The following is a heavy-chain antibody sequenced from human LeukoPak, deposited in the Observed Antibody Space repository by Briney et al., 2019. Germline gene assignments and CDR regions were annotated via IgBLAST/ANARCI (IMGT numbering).Heavy chain of an antibody. CDR1: GGSISSGGYY. D-gene: IGHD3-22*01. CDR2: IYYSGST. J-gene: IGHJ4*02. Sequence: PSETLSLTCTVSGGSISSGGYYWRWIRQHPGKGLEWIGYIYYSGSTYYNPSLKSRVTISVDTSKNHFSLKLSSVTAADTAVYYCARGGGYYYGHLDYWGQGTLVTVSS. V-gene: IGHV4-31*03. CDR3: ARGGGYYYGHLDY.